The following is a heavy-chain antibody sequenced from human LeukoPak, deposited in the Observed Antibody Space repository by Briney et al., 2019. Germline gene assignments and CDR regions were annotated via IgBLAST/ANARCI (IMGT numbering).Heavy chain of an antibody. Sequence: GGSLRLSCAASGFTFSKTWMSWVRQAPGKGLEWVAKIKEDGSETDYVDSVKGRFTISRDNAKNSLSLEMNRLRAEDTAVYYCVRQAGVHWGQGTLVTVSS. J-gene: IGHJ4*02. CDR1: GFTFSKTW. CDR2: IKEDGSET. V-gene: IGHV3-7*01. CDR3: VRQAGVH.